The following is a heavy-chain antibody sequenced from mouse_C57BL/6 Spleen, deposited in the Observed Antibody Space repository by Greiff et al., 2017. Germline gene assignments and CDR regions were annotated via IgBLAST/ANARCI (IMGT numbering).Heavy chain of an antibody. CDR2: INPNNGGT. Sequence: EVKLQQSGPELVKPGASVKISCKASGYTFTDYYMNWVKQSHGKSLEWIGDINPNNGGTSYNQKFKGKATLTVDKSSSTAYMELRSLTSEDSAVYYCARAYYNPYFDVWGTGTTVTVSS. CDR1: GYTFTDYY. D-gene: IGHD2-12*01. V-gene: IGHV1-26*01. J-gene: IGHJ1*03. CDR3: ARAYYNPYFDV.